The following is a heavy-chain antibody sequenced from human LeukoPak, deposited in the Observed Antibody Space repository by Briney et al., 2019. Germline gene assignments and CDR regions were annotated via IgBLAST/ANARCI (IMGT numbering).Heavy chain of an antibody. V-gene: IGHV3-21*01. CDR2: ISSSSSYI. Sequence: GGSLRLSCAASGFTFSSYSMNWVRQAPGKGLEWVSSISSSSSYIYYADSVKGRFTISRDNAKNSLYLQMNSLRAEDTAVYYCARDAWKQLVRNEDYNWFDPWGQGTLVTVSS. CDR1: GFTFSSYS. CDR3: ARDAWKQLVRNEDYNWFDP. J-gene: IGHJ5*02. D-gene: IGHD6-13*01.